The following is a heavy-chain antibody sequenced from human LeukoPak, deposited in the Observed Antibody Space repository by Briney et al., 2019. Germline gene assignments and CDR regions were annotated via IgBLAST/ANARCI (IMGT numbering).Heavy chain of an antibody. CDR1: GYTLTDYY. CDR2: IIPHSGGT. J-gene: IGHJ5*02. D-gene: IGHD2/OR15-2a*01. V-gene: IGHV1-2*02. CDR3: STEDKYCTTPNCGVS. Sequence: GASVKVSCKASGYTLTDYYIHWVRQAPGQDLEWMGFIIPHSGGTSYEQRFQGRVTMTRDMSIGTFYMELSSLRSDDTAVYYCSTEDKYCTTPNCGVSWGQGSLVTVSS.